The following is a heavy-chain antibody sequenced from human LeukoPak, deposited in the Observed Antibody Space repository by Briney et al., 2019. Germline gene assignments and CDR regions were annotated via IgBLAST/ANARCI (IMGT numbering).Heavy chain of an antibody. CDR2: ISGSGGST. CDR1: GFTFSSYA. D-gene: IGHD6-19*01. V-gene: IGHV3-23*01. Sequence: GGSLRLSCAASGFTFSSYAMSWVRQAPGKGLEWVSGISGSGGSTYYADSVKGRFTISRDNSKNTQYLQMDSLRAEDTAVYYCVLGRRFGSGWQEGDAFDIWGQGTMVTVSS. J-gene: IGHJ3*02. CDR3: VLGRRFGSGWQEGDAFDI.